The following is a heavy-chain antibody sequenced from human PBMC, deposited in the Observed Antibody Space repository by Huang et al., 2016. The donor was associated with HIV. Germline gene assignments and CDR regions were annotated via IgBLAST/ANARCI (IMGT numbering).Heavy chain of an antibody. CDR2: ISKTSGAT. J-gene: IGHJ4*02. V-gene: IGHV3-48*01. CDR3: VRDSSSGLQLRY. Sequence: EVQLVESGGGLAQPGGSLRLSCLASGYTFSTYSMNWVRQAPGKGLDGVSYISKTSGATSYAESVKGRFTVSRDNVKNSLYLQMNRLRVEDTAMYYCVRDSSSGLQLRYWGQGALVIVS. CDR1: GYTFSTYS. D-gene: IGHD3-22*01.